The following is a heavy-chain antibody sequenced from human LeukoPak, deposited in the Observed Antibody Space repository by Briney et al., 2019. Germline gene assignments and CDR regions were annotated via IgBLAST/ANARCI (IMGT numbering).Heavy chain of an antibody. Sequence: PSETLSLTCTTSGVSIGRFYWSWVRQPPGKGLEWIGNIYSGVPTYFNPSLKSRVIISVGTSKNQFSLNLTSVTAADTAMYYCVQTTGWPGFDYWGQGILVTVSS. D-gene: IGHD1-1*01. J-gene: IGHJ4*02. V-gene: IGHV4-4*09. CDR3: VQTTGWPGFDY. CDR1: GVSIGRFY. CDR2: IYSGVPT.